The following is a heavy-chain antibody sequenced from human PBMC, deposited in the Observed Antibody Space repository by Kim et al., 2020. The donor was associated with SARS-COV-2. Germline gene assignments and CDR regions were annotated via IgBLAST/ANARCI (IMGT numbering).Heavy chain of an antibody. CDR3: AKTGDYGDYEYYFDY. V-gene: IGHV3-30*18. D-gene: IGHD4-17*01. J-gene: IGHJ4*02. CDR1: GFTFSSYG. CDR2: ISYDGSNK. Sequence: GGSLRLSCAASGFTFSSYGMHWVRQAPGKGLEWVAVISYDGSNKYYADSVKGRFTISRDNSKNTLYLQMNSLRAEDTAVYYCAKTGDYGDYEYYFDYWGQGTLVTVSS.